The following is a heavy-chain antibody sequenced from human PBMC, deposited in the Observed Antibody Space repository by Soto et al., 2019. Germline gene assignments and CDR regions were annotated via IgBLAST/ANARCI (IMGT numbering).Heavy chain of an antibody. D-gene: IGHD6-13*01. CDR2: INHSGST. CDR1: GGSFSGYY. V-gene: IGHV4-34*01. Sequence: QVQLQQWGAGLLKPSETLSLTCAVYGGSFSGYYWSWIRQPPGKGLEWIGEINHSGSTNYNPSLKSRVTISVDTSKIQFSLKLSSVTAADTAVYYCATLDSSPPFDYWGQGTLVTVSS. CDR3: ATLDSSPPFDY. J-gene: IGHJ4*02.